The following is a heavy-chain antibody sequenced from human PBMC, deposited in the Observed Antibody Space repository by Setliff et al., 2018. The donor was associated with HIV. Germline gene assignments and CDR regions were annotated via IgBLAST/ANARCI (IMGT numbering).Heavy chain of an antibody. V-gene: IGHV3-72*01. Sequence: GSLRLSCVASGFSIGDHYMDWVRQAPGKGLEWVGRTKNQANGLTTEYAASVQGRFTISRDESKDSLSLQMNNLKAEDTAVYYCVRAAAGLDIWSQGIRVTVSS. CDR1: GFSIGDHY. CDR2: TKNQANGLTT. J-gene: IGHJ4*02. CDR3: VRAAAGLDI.